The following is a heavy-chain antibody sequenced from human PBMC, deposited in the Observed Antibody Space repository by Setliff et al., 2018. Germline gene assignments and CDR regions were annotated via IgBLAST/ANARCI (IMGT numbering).Heavy chain of an antibody. V-gene: IGHV3-23*01. J-gene: IGHJ4*02. Sequence: PGGSLRLSCAASGFTFNTYAMSWVRQPPGKGLEWVSSISDTALGIYYADSVRGRFTISRDNSKKTLYLQMDSLRAEDTAVYYCVKDVVGYSSTWPKRDYFDSWGQGTLVTVS. CDR2: ISDTALGI. D-gene: IGHD6-13*01. CDR3: VKDVVGYSSTWPKRDYFDS. CDR1: GFTFNTYA.